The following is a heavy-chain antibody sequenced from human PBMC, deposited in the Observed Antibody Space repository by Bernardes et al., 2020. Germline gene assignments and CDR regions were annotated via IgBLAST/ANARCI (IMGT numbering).Heavy chain of an antibody. J-gene: IGHJ5*02. CDR1: GFTFSSYA. CDR2: ISSNGDNT. Sequence: GWSLRLSCAASGFTFSSYAMHWVRQAPGKGLEYVSAISSNGDNTYYANSVKGRFTISRDNSKNTVYLQMGSLRAEDMAVYYCARDKGITGTLDAWFDPWGQGTLVTVSS. CDR3: ARDKGITGTLDAWFDP. D-gene: IGHD1-7*01. V-gene: IGHV3-64*01.